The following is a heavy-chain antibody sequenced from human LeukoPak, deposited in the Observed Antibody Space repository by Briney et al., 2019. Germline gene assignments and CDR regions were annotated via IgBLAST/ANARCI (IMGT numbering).Heavy chain of an antibody. CDR3: ARGRLCSGGSCLLDY. D-gene: IGHD2-15*01. J-gene: IGHJ4*02. CDR1: GYTFTSYA. Sequence: ASVKVSCKASGYTFTSYAMHWVRQAPGQRLEWMGWMNPNSGNTGYAQKFQGRVTMTRNTSISTAYMELSSLRSEDTAVYYCARGRLCSGGSCLLDYWGQGTLVTVSS. CDR2: MNPNSGNT. V-gene: IGHV1-8*02.